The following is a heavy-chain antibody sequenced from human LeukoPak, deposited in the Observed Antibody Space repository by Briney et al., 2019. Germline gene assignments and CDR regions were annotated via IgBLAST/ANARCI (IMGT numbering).Heavy chain of an antibody. CDR2: IIPIFGTA. J-gene: IGHJ4*02. Sequence: GASVKVSCKTSGYIFSSYYMHWVRQAPGQGLEWMGGIIPIFGTANYAQKFQGRVTITADESTSTAYMELSSLRSEDTAVYYCARARTKASTYYYDSSGIFDYWGQGTLVTVSS. V-gene: IGHV1-69*13. D-gene: IGHD3-22*01. CDR1: GYIFSSYY. CDR3: ARARTKASTYYYDSSGIFDY.